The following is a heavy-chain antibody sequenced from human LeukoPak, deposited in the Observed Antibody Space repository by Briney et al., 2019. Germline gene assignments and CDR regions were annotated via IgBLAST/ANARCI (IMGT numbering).Heavy chain of an antibody. V-gene: IGHV3-30*04. CDR1: GFTFSSYA. J-gene: IGHJ4*02. D-gene: IGHD3-16*01. CDR3: AIAGTNDYVWAGLSIGY. CDR2: ISYDERNK. Sequence: ARSLTLTCAVSGFTFSSYAMHWVRQAPCKGLEGVALISYDERNKFYADSVKGRFSISRDNSKTTLYLQMNSLRAEETARYYCAIAGTNDYVWAGLSIGYWGQGTLVTVPS.